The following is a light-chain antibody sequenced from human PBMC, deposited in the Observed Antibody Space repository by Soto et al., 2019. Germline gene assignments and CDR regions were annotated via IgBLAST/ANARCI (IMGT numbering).Light chain of an antibody. CDR1: SSDVGGYDY. J-gene: IGLJ1*01. CDR2: DVF. V-gene: IGLV2-14*03. CDR3: CSYTTSTIYV. Sequence: QSALTQPTSLSGSPGQSITIPCTGTSSDVGGYDYVSWYQQHPGKAPKLMIYDVFHRPSGVSNRFSGSKSGNTASLTISGLQAEDEADYYCCSYTTSTIYVFGTGTKLTVL.